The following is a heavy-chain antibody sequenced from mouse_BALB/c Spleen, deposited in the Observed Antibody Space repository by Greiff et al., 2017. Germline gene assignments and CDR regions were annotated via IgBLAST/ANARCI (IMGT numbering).Heavy chain of an antibody. J-gene: IGHJ2*01. CDR2: ISYSGST. CDR3: ARTIYYAGYFDY. V-gene: IGHV3-2*02. CDR1: GYSITSDYA. D-gene: IGHD2-1*01. Sequence: ESGPGLVKPSQSLSLTCTVTGYSITSDYAWNWIRQFPGNKLEWMGYISYSGSTSYNPSLKSRISITRDTSKNQFFLQLNSVTTEDTATYYCARTIYYAGYFDYWGQGTTLTVSS.